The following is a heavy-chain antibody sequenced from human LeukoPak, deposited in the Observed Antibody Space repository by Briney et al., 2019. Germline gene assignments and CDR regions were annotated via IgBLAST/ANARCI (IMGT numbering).Heavy chain of an antibody. V-gene: IGHV1-8*01. CDR1: GYTFTSYD. CDR2: MNPNSGNT. CDR3: ARRPLAGTSPLYYYYYMDV. J-gene: IGHJ6*03. D-gene: IGHD6-19*01. Sequence: ASVKVSCKASGYTFTSYDINWVRQATGQGLEWMGWMNPNSGNTGYAQKFQGRVTMTRNTSISTAYMELSSLRSEDTAVYYCARRPLAGTSPLYYYYYMDVWGKGTTVIFSS.